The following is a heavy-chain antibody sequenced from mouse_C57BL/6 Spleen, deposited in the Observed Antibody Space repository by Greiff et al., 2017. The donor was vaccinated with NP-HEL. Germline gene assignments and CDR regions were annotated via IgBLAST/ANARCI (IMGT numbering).Heavy chain of an antibody. CDR1: GYAFSSSW. CDR2: IYPGDGDT. J-gene: IGHJ3*01. CDR3: ADYSNYRFAY. Sequence: QVQLQQSGPELVKPGASVKISCKASGYAFSSSWMNWVKQRPGQGLEWIGRIYPGDGDTNYNGKFKGKATLTADKSSSTAYMQLSSLTSEDSAVYFCADYSNYRFAYWGQGTLVTVSA. V-gene: IGHV1-82*01. D-gene: IGHD2-5*01.